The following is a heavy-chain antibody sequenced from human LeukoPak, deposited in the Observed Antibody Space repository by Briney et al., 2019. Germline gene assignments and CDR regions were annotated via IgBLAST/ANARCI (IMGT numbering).Heavy chain of an antibody. J-gene: IGHJ4*02. CDR2: VGATGVT. V-gene: IGHV3-13*01. CDR1: GFTFSSYD. Sequence: GGSLRLSCSASGFTFSSYDMHWVRHTTGKGLEWVSSVGATGVTYYAGSVKGRFTISRENAKESLYLQMHSPRAGDSAVYYCARGLTGGLDFRGQGTLVTVSS. CDR3: ARGLTGGLDF. D-gene: IGHD7-27*01.